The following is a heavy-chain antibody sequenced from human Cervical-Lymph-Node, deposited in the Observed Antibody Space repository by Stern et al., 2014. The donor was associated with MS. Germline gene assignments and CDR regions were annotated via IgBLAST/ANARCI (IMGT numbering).Heavy chain of an antibody. CDR1: GFSFTTDGMR. CDR3: ARSLAGVFDH. J-gene: IGHJ4*02. CDR2: IDWDDDK. Sequence: QVTLRESGPALVKPTQALTLTCTFSGFSFTTDGMRVTWIRQPPGKALEWLGRIDWDDDKFYSPSLKTRLTISKDTSKNQVVMTMTNMDPVDTATYYCARSLAGVFDHWGQGILVTVSS. V-gene: IGHV2-70*04.